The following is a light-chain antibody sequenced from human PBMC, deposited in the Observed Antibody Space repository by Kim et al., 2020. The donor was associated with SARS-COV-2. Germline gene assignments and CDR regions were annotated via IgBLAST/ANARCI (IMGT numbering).Light chain of an antibody. V-gene: IGKV1-12*02. J-gene: IGKJ1*01. CDR1: QDISTW. CDR3: QQSNSCPWT. CDR2: AAS. Sequence: DIQMTQSPSSVSAAVGDRVTITCRARQDISTWLAWYQQKPGKAPKLLISAASTLQSGVPSRFSGSGSGTEFTLTIRGLQPEDFATYYCQQSNSCPWTFGQRTKVDIK.